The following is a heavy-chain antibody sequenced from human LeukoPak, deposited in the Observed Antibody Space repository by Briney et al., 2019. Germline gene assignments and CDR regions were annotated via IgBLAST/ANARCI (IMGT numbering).Heavy chain of an antibody. CDR2: ISYSGST. J-gene: IGHJ4*02. V-gene: IGHV4-59*01. CDR1: GDSISSYY. D-gene: IGHD1-1*01. Sequence: SETLSLTCTVSGDSISSYYWSWIRQPPGKGLEWIGYISYSGSTNYNPSLKSRVTISVDTSKNQFSLKLSSVTAADTAVYYCARAPNGTYIIPRWGQGTLVTVSS. CDR3: ARAPNGTYIIPR.